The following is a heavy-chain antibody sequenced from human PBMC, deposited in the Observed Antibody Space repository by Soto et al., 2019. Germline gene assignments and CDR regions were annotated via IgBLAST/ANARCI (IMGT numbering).Heavy chain of an antibody. CDR2: IYNGGST. CDR1: GDSVSSVGFH. J-gene: IGHJ4*02. Sequence: SETLSLTCTVSGDSVSSVGFHWAWLRRPPGKGLEWIGYIYNGGSTYYRPSLESRMHMSLDATRNQFSLRLTSVTAADSAVYFCAREPYLPKARNDFWGQGTLVTVSS. V-gene: IGHV4-30-4*01. CDR3: AREPYLPKARNDF.